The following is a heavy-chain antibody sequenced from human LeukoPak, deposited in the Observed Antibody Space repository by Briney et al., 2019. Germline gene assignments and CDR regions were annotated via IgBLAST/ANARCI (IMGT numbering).Heavy chain of an antibody. J-gene: IGHJ4*02. D-gene: IGHD1-1*01. CDR2: IYSGGTT. V-gene: IGHV3-53*01. Sequence: PGGSLRLSCAAPWVSVSGNYMSWVRQAPGRGLEWVSVIYSGGTTYYADSVKGRFTISRDNSKNTLYLQMNSLRVEDTAVYYCARGGGAGTTKMYFDSWGQGTLVTVSS. CDR1: WVSVSGNY. CDR3: ARGGGAGTTKMYFDS.